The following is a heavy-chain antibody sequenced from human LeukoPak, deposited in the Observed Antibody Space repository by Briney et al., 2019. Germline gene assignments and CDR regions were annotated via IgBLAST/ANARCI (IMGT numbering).Heavy chain of an antibody. CDR2: IYTGGST. CDR1: GGSISSYY. J-gene: IGHJ5*02. V-gene: IGHV4-4*07. CDR3: ARDPYDSSGYYNWFDP. D-gene: IGHD3-22*01. Sequence: SETLSLTCTVSGGSISSYYWSWIRQPAGKGLEWIGRIYTGGSTNYNPSLKSRVTMSVDTSKNQFSLKLSSVTAADTAVYYCARDPYDSSGYYNWFDPWGQGTLVTVSS.